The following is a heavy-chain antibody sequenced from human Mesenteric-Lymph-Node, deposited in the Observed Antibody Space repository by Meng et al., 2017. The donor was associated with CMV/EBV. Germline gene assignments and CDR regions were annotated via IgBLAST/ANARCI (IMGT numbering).Heavy chain of an antibody. CDR1: GYTFTGYY. D-gene: IGHD5-12*01. CDR3: ARGVATIPDY. Sequence: SCKASGYTFTGYYIHWVRQAPGQGLEWMGRINPNSGGTDYAQRFQGRVTMTRDTSISTAYMELSSLRSDDTAVYYCARGVATIPDYWGQGTLVTVSS. CDR2: INPNSGGT. J-gene: IGHJ4*02. V-gene: IGHV1-2*06.